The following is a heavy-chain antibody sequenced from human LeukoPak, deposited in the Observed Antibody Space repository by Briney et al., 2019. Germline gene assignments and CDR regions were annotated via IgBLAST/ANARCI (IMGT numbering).Heavy chain of an antibody. CDR2: IIPIFGTA. D-gene: IGHD3-10*01. V-gene: IGHV1-69*05. CDR3: ARARFGKSQLYYYFYMDV. J-gene: IGHJ6*03. CDR1: GGTFSSYA. Sequence: SVKVSCKASGGTFSSYAISWVRQAPGQGLEWMGRIIPIFGTANYAQKFQGRVTITTDESTSTAYMELSSLRSEDTAVYYCARARFGKSQLYYYFYMDVWGKGTTVTVSS.